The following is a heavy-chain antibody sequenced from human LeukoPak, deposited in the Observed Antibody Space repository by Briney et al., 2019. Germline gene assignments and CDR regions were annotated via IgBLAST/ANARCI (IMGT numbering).Heavy chain of an antibody. J-gene: IGHJ4*02. D-gene: IGHD3-22*01. Sequence: GGSLRLSCAASGFTFSTYSMNWVRQAPGKGLEWVSSITSPVGRMYYADSLKGRITISRDNARSTLYLQMNSLRAEDTAVYYCARGGTSYYYDSSGSDYWGQGTLVTVSS. V-gene: IGHV3-21*01. CDR1: GFTFSTYS. CDR2: ITSPVGRM. CDR3: ARGGTSYYYDSSGSDY.